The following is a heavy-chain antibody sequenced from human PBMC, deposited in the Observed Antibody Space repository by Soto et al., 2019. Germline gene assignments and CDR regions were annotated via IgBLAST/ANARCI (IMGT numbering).Heavy chain of an antibody. CDR2: ISRSGGGT. CDR3: ARDTVTSLTPYQGFYYYGMDV. J-gene: IGHJ6*02. D-gene: IGHD2-2*01. V-gene: IGHV3-23*01. Sequence: EVQLSESEGRLVQPGGSLRLSCAASRFTFSHYAMTWVRQAPGKGLQWVSGISRSGGGTYYADSVKGRFTISRDNSKDILFLQMDSLRAEDTAIYYCARDTVTSLTPYQGFYYYGMDVWGQGTTVTVSS. CDR1: RFTFSHYA.